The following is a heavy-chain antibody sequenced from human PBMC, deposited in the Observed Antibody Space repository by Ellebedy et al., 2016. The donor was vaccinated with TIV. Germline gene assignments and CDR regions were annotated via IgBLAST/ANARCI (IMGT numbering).Heavy chain of an antibody. J-gene: IGHJ6*02. V-gene: IGHV3-23*01. Sequence: GGSLRLXCVASGFTFSRSDMRWVRQAPGKGLEWVSAISGTDGSIKYADSVKGRFSISRDDSQNTLYLQMNILRDEDTAVYYCAKRRATTGSGMDVWGQGTAVTVSS. CDR2: ISGTDGSI. CDR3: AKRRATTGSGMDV. CDR1: GFTFSRSD. D-gene: IGHD1-1*01.